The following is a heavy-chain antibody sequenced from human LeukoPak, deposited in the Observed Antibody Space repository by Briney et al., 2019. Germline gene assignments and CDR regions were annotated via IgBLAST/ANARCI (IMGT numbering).Heavy chain of an antibody. CDR1: GFTFSNYA. D-gene: IGHD3-9*01. J-gene: IGHJ4*02. Sequence: GASLRLSCAASGFTFSNYAMSWVRQAPGKGLEWVSAITGSGGNTHYADSVKGRFTISRDNSKNTVFLQMNSLRAEDTAVYYCAKWGDYDVLTGYYVSDYWGQGTLVTVSS. CDR3: AKWGDYDVLTGYYVSDY. CDR2: ITGSGGNT. V-gene: IGHV3-23*01.